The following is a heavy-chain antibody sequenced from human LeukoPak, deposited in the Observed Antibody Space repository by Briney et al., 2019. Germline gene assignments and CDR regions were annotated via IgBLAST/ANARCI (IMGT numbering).Heavy chain of an antibody. CDR2: INPSGGST. CDR1: GYTFTSYY. Sequence: ASVKVSCKASGYTFTSYYMHWVRQAPGQGLEWMGIINPSGGSTSYAQKFQGRVTMTRDMSTSTVYMELSSLRSEDTAVYYCARDLEKMYYDSSGYALEDWGQGTLVTVSS. D-gene: IGHD3-22*01. V-gene: IGHV1-46*01. J-gene: IGHJ4*02. CDR3: ARDLEKMYYDSSGYALED.